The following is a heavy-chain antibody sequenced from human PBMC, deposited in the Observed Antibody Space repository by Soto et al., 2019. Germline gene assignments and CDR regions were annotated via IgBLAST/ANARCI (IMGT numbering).Heavy chain of an antibody. CDR3: ARAAVYCRGGNCYRHFDY. CDR2: SYHIGSA. Sequence: PSETLSLTCNVSGGSMSRDYWSWIRQSPEKGLEWIGFSYHIGSAINNPALQSRVTISVDTSKNQFSLKLNSVTAADTAVYYCARAAVYCRGGNCYRHFDYWGQGIPVTVS. V-gene: IGHV4-59*01. CDR1: GGSMSRDY. D-gene: IGHD2-15*01. J-gene: IGHJ4*02.